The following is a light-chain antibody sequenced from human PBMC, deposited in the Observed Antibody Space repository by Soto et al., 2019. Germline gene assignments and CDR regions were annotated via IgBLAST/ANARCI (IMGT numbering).Light chain of an antibody. CDR3: QQRSNWPPIT. CDR1: QSVSSY. CDR2: DAS. Sequence: EIVLTQSPTTLSLSPGERATLSCRASQSVSSYLAWYQQKPGQAPRLLTYDASNRATGIPARFSASGSGTDFTLTISSLEPEDFAVYYCQQRSNWPPITFGQGTRLE. J-gene: IGKJ5*01. V-gene: IGKV3-11*01.